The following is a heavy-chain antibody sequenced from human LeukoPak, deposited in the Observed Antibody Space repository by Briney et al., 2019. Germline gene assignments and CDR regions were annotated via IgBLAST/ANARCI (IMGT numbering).Heavy chain of an antibody. D-gene: IGHD3-22*01. CDR3: AKEIYYDSSAFFDY. Sequence: GGSLRLSCEASGFTFSGYTVSWVRQAPGKGLEWVSGFGTDGNTHYAESVRGRFDISRDNSKNTLYLQMNGLRTEDTAVYFCAKEIYYDSSAFFDYWGQGTLVTVSS. CDR1: GFTFSGYT. V-gene: IGHV3-23*01. CDR2: FGTDGNT. J-gene: IGHJ4*02.